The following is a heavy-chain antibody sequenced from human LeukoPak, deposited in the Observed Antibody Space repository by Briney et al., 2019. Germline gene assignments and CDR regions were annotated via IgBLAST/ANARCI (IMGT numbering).Heavy chain of an antibody. J-gene: IGHJ5*02. D-gene: IGHD3-3*01. Sequence: SSVKVSCKASGGTFSSYAISWVRQAPGQGLEWMGRIIPIFGTANYAQKFQGRVTITTDESTSTAYMELSSLRSEDTAVYYCARENRYYDFWSGYPHGPNWFDPWGQGTLVTVSS. CDR2: IIPIFGTA. CDR1: GGTFSSYA. V-gene: IGHV1-69*05. CDR3: ARENRYYDFWSGYPHGPNWFDP.